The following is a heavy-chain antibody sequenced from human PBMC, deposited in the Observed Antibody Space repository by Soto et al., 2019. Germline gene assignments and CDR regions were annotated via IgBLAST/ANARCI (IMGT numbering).Heavy chain of an antibody. Sequence: VQLVESGGGVVQPGRSLRLSCAASGFTFSDYAMHWVRQAPGKGLEWVAVVSHDGRNTHYADSVKGRFTISRDSSKNRVSLEMTSLRAEDTAVYYCANGGRQWLVTSDFNYWGQGALATVSS. CDR2: VSHDGRNT. J-gene: IGHJ4*02. CDR1: GFTFSDYA. D-gene: IGHD6-19*01. CDR3: ANGGRQWLVTSDFNY. V-gene: IGHV3-30*18.